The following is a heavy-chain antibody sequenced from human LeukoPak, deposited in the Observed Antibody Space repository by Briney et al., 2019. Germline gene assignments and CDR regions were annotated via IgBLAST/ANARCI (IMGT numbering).Heavy chain of an antibody. V-gene: IGHV3-21*01. Sequence: PGGSLRLSCAASGFTFSSYSMNWVRQAPGKGLEWVSSISSSSSYIYYADSVKGQFTISRDNAKNSLYLQMNSLRAEDTAVYYCARVTEAPYYFDYWGQGTLVTVSS. CDR3: ARVTEAPYYFDY. J-gene: IGHJ4*02. CDR2: ISSSSSYI. CDR1: GFTFSSYS.